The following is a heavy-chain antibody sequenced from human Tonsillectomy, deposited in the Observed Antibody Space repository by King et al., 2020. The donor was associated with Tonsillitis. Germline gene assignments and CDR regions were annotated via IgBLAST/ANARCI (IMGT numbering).Heavy chain of an antibody. J-gene: IGHJ3*02. V-gene: IGHV3-30*18. Sequence: VQLVESGGGVVQPGRSLRLSCAASGFTFSSYGMHWVRQAPGKGLEWVAVISYDGSNKYYADSVKGRFTISRDNSKNTLYLQMNSLRAEDTAVYYCAKSSGEGGYGYGIVAFDIWGQGTMVTVSS. CDR1: GFTFSSYG. CDR3: AKSSGEGGYGYGIVAFDI. D-gene: IGHD5-18*01. CDR2: ISYDGSNK.